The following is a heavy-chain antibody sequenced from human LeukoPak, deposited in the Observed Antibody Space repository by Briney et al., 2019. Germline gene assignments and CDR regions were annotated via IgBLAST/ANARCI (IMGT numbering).Heavy chain of an antibody. D-gene: IGHD3-9*01. CDR2: INHSGST. V-gene: IGHV4-34*01. J-gene: IGHJ4*02. CDR1: GGSISSYY. Sequence: SETQSLTCTISGGSISSYYWSWLRQPPGKGRECLGEINHSGSTNYNPSRKSRVTISVDTSKNQFSLKLSSVTAADTAVYYCARRKSSYYDIKHFDYWGQGTLVTVSS. CDR3: ARRKSSYYDIKHFDY.